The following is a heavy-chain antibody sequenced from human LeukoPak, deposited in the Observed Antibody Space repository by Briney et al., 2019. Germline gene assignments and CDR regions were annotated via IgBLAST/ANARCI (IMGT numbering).Heavy chain of an antibody. J-gene: IGHJ6*01. D-gene: IGHD4-17*01. Sequence: PSETLSLTCTVSGGSINSGNYYWSGIRQHPGKGLEWIGYIYNSGSTYYNPSLKSRVTFSVDTSKNQFSLNLNSVTAADTAVYYCARGAYGDFYYNYGMDVWGQGTTVTVSS. V-gene: IGHV4-31*03. CDR1: GGSINSGNYY. CDR2: IYNSGST. CDR3: ARGAYGDFYYNYGMDV.